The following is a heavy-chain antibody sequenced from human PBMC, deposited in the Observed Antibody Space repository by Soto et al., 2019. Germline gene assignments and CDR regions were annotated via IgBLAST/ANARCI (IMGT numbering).Heavy chain of an antibody. V-gene: IGHV6-1*01. CDR2: TYYRSKWYN. D-gene: IGHD5-18*01. CDR3: ARGYSYGTSTPGNWFDP. J-gene: IGHJ5*02. Sequence: SQTLSLTCAISGDSVSSNSAAWNWIRQSPSRGLEWLGRTYYRSKWYNDYAVSVKSRITINPDTSKNQFSLQLNSVTPEDTAVYYCARGYSYGTSTPGNWFDPWGQGTMVTVYS. CDR1: GDSVSSNSAA.